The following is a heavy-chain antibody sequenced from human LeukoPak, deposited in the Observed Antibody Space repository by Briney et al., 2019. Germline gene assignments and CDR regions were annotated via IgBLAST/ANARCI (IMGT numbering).Heavy chain of an antibody. V-gene: IGHV3-73*01. Sequence: GGSLRLSCAASGFAFSGSPIHWVRQASGKGLEWVGRIRSKPNSYATEYAASVKGRFTISRDDSKNTAYLQMNSLRAEDTAVYYCAKGRSIVVVTAILNWGQGTLVTVSS. CDR1: GFAFSGSP. CDR3: AKGRSIVVVTAILN. CDR2: IRSKPNSYAT. D-gene: IGHD2-21*02. J-gene: IGHJ4*02.